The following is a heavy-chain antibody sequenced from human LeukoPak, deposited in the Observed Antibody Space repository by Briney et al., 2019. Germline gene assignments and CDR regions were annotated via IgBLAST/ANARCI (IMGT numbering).Heavy chain of an antibody. D-gene: IGHD3/OR15-3a*01. V-gene: IGHV3-11*06. CDR3: ARQGLYDSSDFWTFQH. J-gene: IGHJ1*01. Sequence: PGGPLRLSCAASGFIFSDYYMSWIRPTPEKGLEWLSYISSSSGYKNYADSLKGRFTISRDNAKNSVYLQMNSLSAEDTAVYYCARQGLYDSSDFWTFQHWGQGTLVTVSS. CDR1: GFIFSDYY. CDR2: ISSSSGYK.